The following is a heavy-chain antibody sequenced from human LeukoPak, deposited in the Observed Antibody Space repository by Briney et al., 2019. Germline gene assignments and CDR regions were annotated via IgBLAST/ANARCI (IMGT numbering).Heavy chain of an antibody. Sequence: SGGSLRLSCAASGFTFNTYTMNWVRQAPGKGLEWVSSISSSSSYIYYADSVKGRFTISRDNAKNSLYLQMNSLRAEDTAVYYCARDKSSAAGLFDYWGQGTLVTVSS. CDR3: ARDKSSAAGLFDY. D-gene: IGHD6-13*01. V-gene: IGHV3-21*01. CDR1: GFTFNTYT. CDR2: ISSSSSYI. J-gene: IGHJ4*02.